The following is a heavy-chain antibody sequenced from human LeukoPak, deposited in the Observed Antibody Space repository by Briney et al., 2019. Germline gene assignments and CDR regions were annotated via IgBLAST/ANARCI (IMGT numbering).Heavy chain of an antibody. D-gene: IGHD2-15*01. CDR1: GFTFSTSW. V-gene: IGHV3-7*01. CDR3: ARDGGYCSGGSCYPGYFDL. Sequence: TGGSLRLSCAASGFTFSTSWMNWVRQAPGKGLEWVASINPGGSEKYSVDSVKGRFTISRDNSKNTLYLQMNSLRAEDTAVYYCARDGGYCSGGSCYPGYFDLWGRGTLVTVSS. J-gene: IGHJ2*01. CDR2: INPGGSEK.